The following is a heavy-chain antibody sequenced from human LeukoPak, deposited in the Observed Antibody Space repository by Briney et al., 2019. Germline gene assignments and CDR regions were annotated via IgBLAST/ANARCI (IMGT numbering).Heavy chain of an antibody. D-gene: IGHD3-10*01. CDR3: ARGEPYYYGSGSYYTPSFDY. CDR1: GFTFSSYS. Sequence: GGSLRLFCAASGFTFSSYSMNWVRQAPGKGLEWVSSISSSSSYIYYADSVKGRFTISRDNAKNSLYLQMNSLRAEDTAVYYCARGEPYYYGSGSYYTPSFDYWGQGTLVTVSS. V-gene: IGHV3-21*01. J-gene: IGHJ4*02. CDR2: ISSSSSYI.